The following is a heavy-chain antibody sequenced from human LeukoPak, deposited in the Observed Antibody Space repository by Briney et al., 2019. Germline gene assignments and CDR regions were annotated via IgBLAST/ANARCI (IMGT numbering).Heavy chain of an antibody. CDR3: AKKLFQGWGFYFDY. J-gene: IGHJ4*02. CDR1: GFTFSDYW. D-gene: IGHD2-21*01. CDR2: ISADGASA. Sequence: TGGSLRLFCAASGFTFSDYWMHWVRQAPGKGLEWVSAISADGASAYYADSVQGRFTISRDNSKSTLFLEMNSLRAEDTAVYYCAKKLFQGWGFYFDYWGQGTLVTVSS. V-gene: IGHV3-23*01.